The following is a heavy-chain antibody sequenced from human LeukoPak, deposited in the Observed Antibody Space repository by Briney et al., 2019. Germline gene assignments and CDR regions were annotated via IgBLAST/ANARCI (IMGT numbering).Heavy chain of an antibody. CDR1: GLTFSSSW. V-gene: IGHV3-7*01. CDR2: INPDGNKE. CDR3: ARDLAYSRLDY. D-gene: IGHD5-18*01. J-gene: IGHJ4*02. Sequence: PGGSLRLSCAVSGLTFSSSWMDWVRPAPGKGLEWVASINPDGNKEYSADSVKGRFTISRDNAENSLYLQMNSLRVEDTAFYYCARDLAYSRLDYWGQGMLVTVSS.